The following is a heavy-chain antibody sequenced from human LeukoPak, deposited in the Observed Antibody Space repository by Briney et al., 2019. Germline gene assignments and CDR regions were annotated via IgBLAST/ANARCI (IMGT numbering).Heavy chain of an antibody. D-gene: IGHD5-18*01. Sequence: ASVTVSCKVSGYTLSEISMYWVRQAPGKGLEWMGGIDREDGQTIYAQKFQGRVTMTEDTSTDTAYMEVSRLTSEDTAFYYCATVGYSCGAFDYWGQGTLVTVSS. CDR2: IDREDGQT. CDR1: GYTLSEIS. CDR3: ATVGYSCGAFDY. V-gene: IGHV1-24*01. J-gene: IGHJ4*02.